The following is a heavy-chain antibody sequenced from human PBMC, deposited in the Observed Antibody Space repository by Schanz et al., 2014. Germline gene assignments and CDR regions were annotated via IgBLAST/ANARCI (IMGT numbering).Heavy chain of an antibody. Sequence: VQLVESGGGLVQPGGSLRLSCVASGFTFNGHAMHWVRQAPGKGLEWVAVTSYDGSQKYYTDSVKGRFTVSRDNSKNTLYLQLNSLRAEDTAVYYCARDDKRYFDWLSTFDLWGQGTMVVVSS. D-gene: IGHD3-9*01. V-gene: IGHV3-30*04. CDR2: TSYDGSQK. CDR3: ARDDKRYFDWLSTFDL. J-gene: IGHJ3*01. CDR1: GFTFNGHA.